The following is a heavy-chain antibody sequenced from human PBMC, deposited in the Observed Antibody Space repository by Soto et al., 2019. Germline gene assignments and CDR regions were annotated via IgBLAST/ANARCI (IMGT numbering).Heavy chain of an antibody. Sequence: VGSLRLSCAASGFTFSSYAMSWVRQAPGKGLEWVSTISGSGGSTYYADSVKGRFTISRDNSKNTLYLQMNSLRAEDTAVYYCAKAEGSDYYYYGMDVWGQGTTVTVSS. D-gene: IGHD2-15*01. CDR3: AKAEGSDYYYYGMDV. CDR1: GFTFSSYA. V-gene: IGHV3-23*01. J-gene: IGHJ6*02. CDR2: ISGSGGST.